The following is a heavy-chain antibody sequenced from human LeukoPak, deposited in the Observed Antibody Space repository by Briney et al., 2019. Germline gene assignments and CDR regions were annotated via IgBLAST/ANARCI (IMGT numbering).Heavy chain of an antibody. CDR1: GYTFTSYD. CDR3: ARDAVVGTGIAFDV. V-gene: IGHV1-3*01. Sequence: GASVKVSCKASGYTFTSYDMYWVRQAPGQRLEWMGWIIVGNGNTKYSQKFQGRVIITTDTSASTVYMELSSLRSEDTAVYHCARDAVVGTGIAFDVWGQGTMVTVSS. D-gene: IGHD4-23*01. CDR2: IIVGNGNT. J-gene: IGHJ3*01.